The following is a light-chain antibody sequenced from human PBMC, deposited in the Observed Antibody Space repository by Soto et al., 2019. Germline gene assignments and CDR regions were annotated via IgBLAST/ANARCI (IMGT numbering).Light chain of an antibody. CDR2: EGN. Sequence: QSALTQPASVSGSPGQSITISCTGTSSDVGRYYNLVSWYQQHPGKAPKLMFYEGNNRHPWVFDRFSGPQSGDKAYLTISXXXXXXXXHYCCSSYAGSNTWVFGXXT. V-gene: IGLV2-23*01. CDR3: SSYAGSNTWV. J-gene: IGLJ2*01. CDR1: SSDVGRYYNL.